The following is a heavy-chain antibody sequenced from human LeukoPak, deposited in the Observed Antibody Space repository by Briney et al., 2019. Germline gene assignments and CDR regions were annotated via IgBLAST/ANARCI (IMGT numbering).Heavy chain of an antibody. CDR2: IYSGGST. Sequence: GGSLRLSCAASGFTVSSNYMSWVRQAPGKGLEWVSVIYSGGSTYYADSVKGRFTISRDNSKNTLYLQMNSLRAEDTAVYYCAIGRHTSGWPRDYWGQGTLVTVSS. CDR3: AIGRHTSGWPRDY. J-gene: IGHJ4*02. CDR1: GFTVSSNY. D-gene: IGHD6-19*01. V-gene: IGHV3-53*01.